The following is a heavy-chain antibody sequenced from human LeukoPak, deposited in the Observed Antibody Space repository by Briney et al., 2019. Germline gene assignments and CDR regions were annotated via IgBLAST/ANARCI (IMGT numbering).Heavy chain of an antibody. V-gene: IGHV3-73*01. CDR2: IRSKANSYAT. CDR3: TRHYYDSSDLGVAYFDY. D-gene: IGHD3-22*01. J-gene: IGHJ4*02. CDR1: GFTFSGSA. Sequence: GGSLRLSCAASGFTFSGSAMHWVRQASGKGLEWVGRIRSKANSYATAYAASVKGRFTISRDDSKNTAYPQMNSLKTEDTAVYYCTRHYYDSSDLGVAYFDYWGQGTLVTVSS.